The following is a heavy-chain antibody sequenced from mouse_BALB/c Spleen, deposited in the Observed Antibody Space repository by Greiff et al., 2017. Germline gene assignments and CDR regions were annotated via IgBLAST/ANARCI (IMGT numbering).Heavy chain of an antibody. CDR2: ISSGGSYT. Sequence: DVQLVESGGGLVKPGGSLKLSCAASGFTFSSYAMSWVRQSPEKRLEWVAEISSGGSYTYYPDTVTGRFTISRDNAKNTLYLEMSSLRSEDTAMYYCAREGYGNLAYWGQGTLVTVSA. D-gene: IGHD2-1*01. CDR3: AREGYGNLAY. J-gene: IGHJ3*01. CDR1: GFTFSSYA. V-gene: IGHV5-9-4*01.